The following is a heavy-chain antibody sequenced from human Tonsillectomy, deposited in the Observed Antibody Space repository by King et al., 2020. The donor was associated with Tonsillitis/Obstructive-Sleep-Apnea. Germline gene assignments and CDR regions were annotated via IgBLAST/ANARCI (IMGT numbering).Heavy chain of an antibody. Sequence: LQLVQSGAEVKKPGASVKVSCKASGYTFTTYGICWVRQAPGQGLEWMGWISAYNGNTNYAQKYQGRVTMTTDTSTSTAYMELRSLRSDDTAVYYCTTSVTNRLNTLNNWFDPWGPGTLFTVSS. D-gene: IGHD1-14*01. V-gene: IGHV1-18*01. CDR1: GYTFTTYG. CDR3: TTSVTNRLNTLNNWFDP. CDR2: ISAYNGNT. J-gene: IGHJ5*02.